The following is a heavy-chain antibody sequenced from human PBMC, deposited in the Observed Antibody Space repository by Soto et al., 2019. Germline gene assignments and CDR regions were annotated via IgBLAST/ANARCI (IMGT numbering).Heavy chain of an antibody. CDR2: IYYSGST. V-gene: IGHV4-59*01. CDR3: ARDQGGYSYGYYYYYGMDV. D-gene: IGHD5-18*01. CDR1: GGSISSYY. Sequence: SETLSLTCTVSGGSISSYYWSWIRQPPGKGLEWIGYIYYSGSTNYNPSLKSRVTISVDTSKNQFSLKLSSVTAADTAVYYCARDQGGYSYGYYYYYGMDVWGQGTTVT. J-gene: IGHJ6*02.